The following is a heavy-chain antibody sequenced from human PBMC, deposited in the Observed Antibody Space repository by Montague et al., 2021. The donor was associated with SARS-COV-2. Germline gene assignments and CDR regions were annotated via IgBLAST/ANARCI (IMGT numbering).Heavy chain of an antibody. J-gene: IGHJ6*02. CDR2: INHSEST. D-gene: IGHD2-2*01. CDR3: TREGYQVLWSDYYYGMDV. Sequence: SETLSLTCAVYGGSFSGYYWSWIRQPPGKGLEWIGEINHSESTNYNPSLKSRVTISVDTSKNQFSLKLSSVAAADTAVYYCTREGYQVLWSDYYYGMDVWGQGTTVTVSS. V-gene: IGHV4-34*01. CDR1: GGSFSGYY.